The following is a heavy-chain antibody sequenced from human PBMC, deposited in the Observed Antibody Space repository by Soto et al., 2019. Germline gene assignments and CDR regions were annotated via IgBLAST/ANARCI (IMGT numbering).Heavy chain of an antibody. V-gene: IGHV3-49*04. CDR1: GFTFGDYA. D-gene: IGHD3-22*01. CDR3: TRARAMIVVVNWFDP. Sequence: GGSLRLSCTASGFTFGDYAMSWVRQAPGKGLEWVGFIRSKAYGGTTEYAASVKGRFTISRDDSKSIAYLQMNSLKTEETAVYYCTRARAMIVVVNWFDPWGQGTLVTVSS. J-gene: IGHJ5*02. CDR2: IRSKAYGGTT.